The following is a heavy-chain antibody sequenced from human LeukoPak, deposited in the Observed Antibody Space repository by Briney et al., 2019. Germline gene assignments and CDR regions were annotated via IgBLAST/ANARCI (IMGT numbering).Heavy chain of an antibody. J-gene: IGHJ5*02. V-gene: IGHV1-46*01. CDR1: GHTFTSYY. D-gene: IGHD2-15*01. CDR2: INPSGGST. Sequence: ASVKVSCKASGHTFTSYYMHWVRQAPGQGLEWMGIINPSGGSTNYAQKFQGRVSMTRDTSISTAYMELSRLRSDDTAVYYCAREGEDSEDTNWFDPWGQGTLVTASS. CDR3: AREGEDSEDTNWFDP.